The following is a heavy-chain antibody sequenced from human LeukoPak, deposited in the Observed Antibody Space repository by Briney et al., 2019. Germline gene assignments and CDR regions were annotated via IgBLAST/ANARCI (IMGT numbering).Heavy chain of an antibody. CDR2: ISSSSNYI. CDR1: GFTFSSYS. J-gene: IGHJ4*02. CDR3: ARFTSGSYYNFRDY. V-gene: IGHV3-21*01. D-gene: IGHD1-26*01. Sequence: PGGSLRLSCAASGFTFSSYSMNWVRQAPGKGLEWVSSISSSSNYIYYAGSVKGRFTISRDNAKNPLYLQMNSLRAEDTAVYYCARFTSGSYYNFRDYWGQGTLVTVSS.